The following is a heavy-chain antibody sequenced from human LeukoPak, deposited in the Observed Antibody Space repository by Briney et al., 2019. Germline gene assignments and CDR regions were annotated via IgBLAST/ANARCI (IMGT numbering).Heavy chain of an antibody. CDR3: ARRPLWDGYNFGSLDY. CDR2: INHSGST. V-gene: IGHV4-34*01. Sequence: PSETLSLTCAVYGGSFSGYYWSWIRQPPGKGLEWIGEINHSGSTNYNPSLKSRVTISVDTSKNQFSLKLSSVTAADTAVYYCARRPLWDGYNFGSLDYWGQGTLVTVSS. D-gene: IGHD5-24*01. J-gene: IGHJ4*02. CDR1: GGSFSGYY.